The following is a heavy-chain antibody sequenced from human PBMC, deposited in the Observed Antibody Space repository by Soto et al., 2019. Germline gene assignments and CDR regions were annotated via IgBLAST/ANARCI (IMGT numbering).Heavy chain of an antibody. CDR2: ISPWGDYI. CDR3: VRQNGLDLEVVPAAYPFDS. J-gene: IGHJ4*02. Sequence: EVQLLESGGGLVQPGGSLRLSCAASGFTFPTYALAWVRQAPGQGLEWVSSISPWGDYIYYADSVKGRFTFSRDNSRGTLSLQMNSLRPEDTAIYYCVRQNGLDLEVVPAAYPFDSWGQGALVTVSS. V-gene: IGHV3-23*01. CDR1: GFTFPTYA. D-gene: IGHD2-15*01.